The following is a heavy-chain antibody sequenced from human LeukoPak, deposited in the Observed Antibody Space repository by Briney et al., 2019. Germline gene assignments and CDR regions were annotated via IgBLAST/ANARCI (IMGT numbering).Heavy chain of an antibody. D-gene: IGHD1-26*01. J-gene: IGHJ5*02. Sequence: SVKVSCKASGGTFSSYAISWVRQAPGQGLEWMGRIIPILGIANYAQKFQGRVTITADKSTSTAYMELSSLRSEDTAVYCCARDFGGATPFDPWGQGTLVTVSS. V-gene: IGHV1-69*04. CDR3: ARDFGGATPFDP. CDR1: GGTFSSYA. CDR2: IIPILGIA.